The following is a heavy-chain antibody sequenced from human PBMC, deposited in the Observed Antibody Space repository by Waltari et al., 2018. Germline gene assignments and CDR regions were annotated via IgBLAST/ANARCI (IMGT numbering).Heavy chain of an antibody. Sequence: EVQLVESGGGLVQSGGSLRLSCADSGSDYWMDWVRQAPGKGLMWVSRGKSDWTSPTYADSVKGRFTVSRDSAKNMLYLQMNSLRAEDTAVYYCTTNPPGYWGQGTLVTVSS. CDR3: TTNPPGY. CDR1: GSDYW. V-gene: IGHV3-74*01. J-gene: IGHJ4*02. CDR2: GKSDWTSP.